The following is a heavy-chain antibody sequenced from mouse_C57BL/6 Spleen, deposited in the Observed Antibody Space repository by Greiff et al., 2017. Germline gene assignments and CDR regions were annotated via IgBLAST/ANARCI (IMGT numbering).Heavy chain of an antibody. CDR3: ARGDGSSYYYAMDY. D-gene: IGHD1-1*01. CDR1: GYSITSGYY. J-gene: IGHJ4*01. Sequence: EVKLMESGPGLVKPSQSLSLTCSVTGYSITSGYYWNWIRQFPGNKLEWMGYISYDGSNNYNPSLKNRISITRDTSKNQFFLKLNSVTTEDTATYYCARGDGSSYYYAMDYWGQGTSVTVSS. CDR2: ISYDGSN. V-gene: IGHV3-6*01.